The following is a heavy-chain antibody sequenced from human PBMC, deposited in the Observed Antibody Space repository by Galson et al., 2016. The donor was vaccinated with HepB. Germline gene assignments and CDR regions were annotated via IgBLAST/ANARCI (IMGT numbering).Heavy chain of an antibody. D-gene: IGHD3-10*01. CDR3: AKDREWRYYDFDY. CDR1: GFTFSSYA. CDR2: VSGSGGST. Sequence: SLRLSCAASGFTFSSYAMSWVRQAPGKGLEWVSTVSGSGGSTYYADSVKGRFTISRDNSKNTLYLQMNSLRAEDTAVYYCAKDREWRYYDFDYWGQGTLVTVSS. V-gene: IGHV3-23*01. J-gene: IGHJ4*02.